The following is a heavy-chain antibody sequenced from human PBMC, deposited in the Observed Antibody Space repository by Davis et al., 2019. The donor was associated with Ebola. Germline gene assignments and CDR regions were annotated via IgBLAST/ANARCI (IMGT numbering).Heavy chain of an antibody. V-gene: IGHV1-3*01. CDR1: GYTFTSYA. D-gene: IGHD6-13*01. J-gene: IGHJ3*02. Sequence: AASVKVSCKASGYTFTSYAMHWVRQAPGQRLEWMGWINAGNGNTKYLQKFQGRVTINADESTSTAYMELSSLRSEDKAVYYCARVLGIAAAGTTFDIWGQGTMVTVSS. CDR3: ARVLGIAAAGTTFDI. CDR2: INAGNGNT.